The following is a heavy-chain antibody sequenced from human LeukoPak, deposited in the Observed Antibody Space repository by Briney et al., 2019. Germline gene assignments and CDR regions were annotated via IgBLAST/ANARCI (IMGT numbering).Heavy chain of an antibody. CDR1: GFTFIDYY. CDR3: ASGKTGWLY. D-gene: IGHD6-19*01. J-gene: IGHJ4*02. Sequence: PGGSVRLSCAASGFTFIDYYMSWIRQAPGKGLEWIGRIKNKGYSYRTEYVASVKDRFTISREHSKNSLYLQMNSLKTEDTAVYFCASGKTGWLYWGRGTLVNIS. CDR2: IKNKGYSYRT. V-gene: IGHV3-72*01.